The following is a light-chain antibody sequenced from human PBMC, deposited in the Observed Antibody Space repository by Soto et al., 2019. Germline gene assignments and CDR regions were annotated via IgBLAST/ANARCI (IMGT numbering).Light chain of an antibody. V-gene: IGKV1-5*01. CDR1: QSVSSW. J-gene: IGKJ1*01. Sequence: DIQMTQSPSTLSASVGDRVTITCRASQSVSSWLAWYQQKPGKAPKLLMYDASILESGVPSRFSGSGSGTEFTLTISSLQPDDFADYFCQQYDPQGTFGQGTKVDI. CDR2: DAS. CDR3: QQYDPQGT.